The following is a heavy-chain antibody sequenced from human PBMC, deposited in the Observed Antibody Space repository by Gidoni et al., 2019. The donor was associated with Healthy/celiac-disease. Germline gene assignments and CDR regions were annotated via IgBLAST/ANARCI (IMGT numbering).Heavy chain of an antibody. Sequence: EVQLVESGGGLVQPGGSLKLSCAASGFTFSGSAMHWVRQASGQGLEGVGRIRSKANSYATAYAASVKGRFTISRDDSKNTAYLQMNSLKTEDTAVYYCTWFGELLAPTYYYYGMDVWGQGTTVTVSS. CDR1: GFTFSGSA. J-gene: IGHJ6*02. CDR2: IRSKANSYAT. D-gene: IGHD3-10*01. V-gene: IGHV3-73*01. CDR3: TWFGELLAPTYYYYGMDV.